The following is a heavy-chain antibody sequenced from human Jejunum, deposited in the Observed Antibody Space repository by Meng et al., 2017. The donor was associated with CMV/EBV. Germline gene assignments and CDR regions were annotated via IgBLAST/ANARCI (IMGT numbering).Heavy chain of an antibody. CDR2: IKEDGSEK. CDR3: ARAKKTGGDNSDY. CDR1: GFTFSSCW. J-gene: IGHJ4*02. D-gene: IGHD2-21*01. Sequence: SGFTFSSCWMSWVRQAPGKGLEWVANIKEDGSEKYYVDSVRGRFTISRDNAENSLYLQINSLRAEDTAVYYCARAKKTGGDNSDYWGQGTLVTVSS. V-gene: IGHV3-7*01.